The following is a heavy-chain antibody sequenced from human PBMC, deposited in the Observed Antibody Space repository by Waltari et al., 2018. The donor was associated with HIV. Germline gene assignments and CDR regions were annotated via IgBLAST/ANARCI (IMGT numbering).Heavy chain of an antibody. Sequence: QVQLQQWGAGLLKPSETLSLTCAVYGGSFRGYFWSWIRQPPGQGLEWIGEIHHSGSTNYNPSLKSRVALSLDTSKNQFSLNLTSVTAADTAVYYCARPKGSILWFGELRPDHVFDIWGQGTMVTVSS. CDR2: IHHSGST. D-gene: IGHD3-10*01. CDR1: GGSFRGYF. V-gene: IGHV4-34*02. J-gene: IGHJ3*02. CDR3: ARPKGSILWFGELRPDHVFDI.